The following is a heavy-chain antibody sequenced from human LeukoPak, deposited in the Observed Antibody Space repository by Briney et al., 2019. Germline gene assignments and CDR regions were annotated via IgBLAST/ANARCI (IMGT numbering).Heavy chain of an antibody. J-gene: IGHJ4*02. CDR2: IDPNRGGT. Sequence: GASVKVSCKASGYTFTANYLHWVRQAPGQGLEWMGWIDPNRGGTNHAQMFQGRVTMTRDTSISTAYMELSRLRSDDTAVYYCASGSGLYSPDYWGQGTLVTVSS. V-gene: IGHV1-2*02. CDR1: GYTFTANY. D-gene: IGHD3-3*01. CDR3: ASGSGLYSPDY.